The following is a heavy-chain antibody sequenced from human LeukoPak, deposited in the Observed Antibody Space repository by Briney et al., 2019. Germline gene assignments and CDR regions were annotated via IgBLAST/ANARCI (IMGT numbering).Heavy chain of an antibody. V-gene: IGHV4-30-2*01. Sequence: PSQTLSLTCTVSGGSISSGGYYWSWIRQPPGKGLEWIGYIYHSGSTYYNPSLKSRVTISVDRSKNQFSLKLSSVTAADTAVYYCATNRITIFGVPSPDDAFDIWGQGTMVTVSS. D-gene: IGHD3-3*01. J-gene: IGHJ3*02. CDR2: IYHSGST. CDR1: GGSISSGGYY. CDR3: ATNRITIFGVPSPDDAFDI.